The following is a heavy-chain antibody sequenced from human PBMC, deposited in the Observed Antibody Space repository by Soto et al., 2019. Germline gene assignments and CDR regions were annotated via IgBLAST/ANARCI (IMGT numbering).Heavy chain of an antibody. D-gene: IGHD4-17*01. Sequence: VQLVQSGGEVKKPGSSVKVSCKASGGSFNNDAINWVRQAPGQGLEWLGGIIPISEITEYAQKFQGRVILTADKSTGTAYMERSRISLDETALYYCARGDYGDYHSYYYGMAVWGQGTTVTVSS. J-gene: IGHJ6*02. CDR2: IIPISEIT. CDR1: GGSFNNDA. V-gene: IGHV1-69*17. CDR3: ARGDYGDYHSYYYGMAV.